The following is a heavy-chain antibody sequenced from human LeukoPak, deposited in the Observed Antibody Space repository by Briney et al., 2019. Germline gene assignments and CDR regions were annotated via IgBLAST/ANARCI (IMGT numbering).Heavy chain of an antibody. CDR3: TSTLGY. Sequence: GSLRLSCTASGFTFRNVWMTWVRQAPGKGLEWVGRIQTITDGGTTGYAAPVRGRFTISRDDSKNTLYLQMNSLKTEDTAVYYCTSTLGYWGQGTLVIVSS. J-gene: IGHJ4*02. CDR1: GFTFRNVW. D-gene: IGHD3-16*01. CDR2: IQTITDGGTT. V-gene: IGHV3-15*01.